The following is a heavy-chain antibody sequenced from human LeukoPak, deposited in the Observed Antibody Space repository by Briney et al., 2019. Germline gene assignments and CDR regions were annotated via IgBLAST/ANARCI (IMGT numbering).Heavy chain of an antibody. V-gene: IGHV1-2*02. CDR3: AVQIGYSSNQHMDV. CDR1: GYPFSTYG. Sequence: ASVKVSCKASGYPFSTYGISWVRQAPGQGLEWMGWINPNSGGTTFAQKFQGRVTMTGDTSLSTAYLEVSSLRPDDTAMYYCAVQIGYSSNQHMDVWGKGTMVTVSS. D-gene: IGHD6-13*01. J-gene: IGHJ6*03. CDR2: INPNSGGT.